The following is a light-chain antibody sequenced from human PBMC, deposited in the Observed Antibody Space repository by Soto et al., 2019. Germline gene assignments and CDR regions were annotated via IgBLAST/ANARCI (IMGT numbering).Light chain of an antibody. CDR2: DAS. V-gene: IGKV1-5*01. J-gene: IGKJ1*01. CDR3: QQYNSYSEA. Sequence: DIQMTPSPSTLSASVGDRVTITCRASQSISSWLAWYQQKPGKAPKLLIYDASSLEGGVPSRFSGSGSGTEFTLTISGLQLDDFATYYCQQYNSYSEAFGQGTKVDIK. CDR1: QSISSW.